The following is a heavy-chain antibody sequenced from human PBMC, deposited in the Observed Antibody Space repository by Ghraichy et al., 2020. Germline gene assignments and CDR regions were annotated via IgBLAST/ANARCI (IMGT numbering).Heavy chain of an antibody. J-gene: IGHJ4*02. CDR2: IYYSGST. CDR1: GGSISSSSYY. V-gene: IGHV4-39*01. Sequence: SETLSLTCTVSGGSISSSSYYWGWICQPPGKGLEWIGSIYYSGSTYYNPSLKSRVTISVDTSKNQFSLKLSSVTAADTAVNYCASSTIAVAVDFDYWGQGTLVTVSS. D-gene: IGHD6-19*01. CDR3: ASSTIAVAVDFDY.